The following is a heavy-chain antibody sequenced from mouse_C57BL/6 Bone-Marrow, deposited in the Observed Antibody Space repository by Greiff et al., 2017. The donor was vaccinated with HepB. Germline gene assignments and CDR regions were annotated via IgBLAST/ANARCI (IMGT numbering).Heavy chain of an antibody. V-gene: IGHV5-9*01. CDR2: ISGGGGNT. CDR1: GFTFSSYT. CDR3: ARWGFDY. Sequence: EVQGVESGGGLVKPGGSLKLSCAASGFTFSSYTMSWVRQTPEKRLEWVATISGGGGNTYYPDSVKGRFTISRDNAKNTLYLQMSSLRSEDTALYYCARWGFDYWGQGTTLTVSS. J-gene: IGHJ2*01.